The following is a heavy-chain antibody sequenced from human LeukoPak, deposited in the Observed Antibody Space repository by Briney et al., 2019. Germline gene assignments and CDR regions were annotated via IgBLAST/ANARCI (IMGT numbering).Heavy chain of an antibody. J-gene: IGHJ4*02. Sequence: GASVKVSCKASGYTFTGYYMHWVRQAPGQGLEWMGRINPNSGGTNYAQKFQGRVTMTRDTSISTAYMELSRLRSDDTAVYYCATMDSSWYFLDWRQGTLVTVSS. CDR3: ATMDSSWYFLD. V-gene: IGHV1-2*06. CDR2: INPNSGGT. D-gene: IGHD6-13*01. CDR1: GYTFTGYY.